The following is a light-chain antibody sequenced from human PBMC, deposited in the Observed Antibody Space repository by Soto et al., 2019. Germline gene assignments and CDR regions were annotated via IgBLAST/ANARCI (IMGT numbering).Light chain of an antibody. CDR2: KAS. CDR1: QSISSW. Sequence: DIQMTQSPSTLSACGGDRVTITCRASQSISSWLAWYQQKPGKAPKLLIYKASSLESGVPSRFSGSGSGTEFTLTISSLQPDDFATYYCQQYNSYWTFGQGTKVEIK. J-gene: IGKJ1*01. CDR3: QQYNSYWT. V-gene: IGKV1-5*03.